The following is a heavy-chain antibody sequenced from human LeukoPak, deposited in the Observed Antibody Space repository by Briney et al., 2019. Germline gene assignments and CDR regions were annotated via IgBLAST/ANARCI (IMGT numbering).Heavy chain of an antibody. Sequence: GGSLRLSCAASGFTFSSYAMSWVRQAPGKGLEWVSAISGSGGSTYCADSVKGRFTISRDNSKNTLYLQMNSLRAEDTAVYYCARDNGIVAPSIPLDYWGQGTLVTVSS. V-gene: IGHV3-23*01. CDR2: ISGSGGST. J-gene: IGHJ4*02. CDR3: ARDNGIVAPSIPLDY. CDR1: GFTFSSYA. D-gene: IGHD5-12*01.